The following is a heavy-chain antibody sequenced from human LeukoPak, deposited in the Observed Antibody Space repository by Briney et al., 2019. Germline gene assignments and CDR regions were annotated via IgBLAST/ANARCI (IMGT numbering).Heavy chain of an antibody. CDR2: IYYSGST. D-gene: IGHD3-22*01. Sequence: SETLSLTCTVSGGSISSYYWSWIRQPPGKGLEWIGYIYYSGSTNYNPSLKSRVTISVDTSKNQFSLKPSSVTAADTAVYYCARATYYYDSSGFPTPSDAFDIWGQGTMVTVSS. V-gene: IGHV4-59*01. J-gene: IGHJ3*02. CDR3: ARATYYYDSSGFPTPSDAFDI. CDR1: GGSISSYY.